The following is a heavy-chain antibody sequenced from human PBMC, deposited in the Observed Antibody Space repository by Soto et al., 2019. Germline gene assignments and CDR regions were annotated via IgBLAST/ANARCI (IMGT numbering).Heavy chain of an antibody. J-gene: IGHJ3*02. CDR2: ISGSGGST. CDR1: GFTFSSYA. V-gene: IGHV3-23*01. Sequence: EVQLLESGGGLVQPGGSLRLSCAASGFTFSSYAMSWVRQAPGKGLEWVSAISGSGGSTYYADSVKGRFTISRDNSKNTLDLQRSSLRAEDTAVYYCANPTTVTTFGAFDIWGQGTMVTVSS. D-gene: IGHD4-17*01. CDR3: ANPTTVTTFGAFDI.